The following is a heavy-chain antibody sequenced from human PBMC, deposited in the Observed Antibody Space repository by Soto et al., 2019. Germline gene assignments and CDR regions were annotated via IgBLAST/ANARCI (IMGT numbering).Heavy chain of an antibody. CDR1: GFTFSSYA. V-gene: IGHV3-23*01. Sequence: EVQLLESGGGLVQPWGSLRLSCAASGFTFSSYAMSWVRQAPGKGLGWVSAISGSGGSTYYADSVKGRFTISSDNAKNTLYLQMNSLSAEDKGVYYCAKQLVPGLNWFDPWGQGTLVTVSS. J-gene: IGHJ5*02. D-gene: IGHD6-6*01. CDR2: ISGSGGST. CDR3: AKQLVPGLNWFDP.